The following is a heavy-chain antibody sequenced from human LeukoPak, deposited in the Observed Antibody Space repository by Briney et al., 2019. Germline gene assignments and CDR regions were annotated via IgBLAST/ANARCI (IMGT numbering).Heavy chain of an antibody. D-gene: IGHD1-26*01. V-gene: IGHV3-53*01. CDR1: GFTVSSNY. J-gene: IGHJ4*02. Sequence: PGGSLRLSCGASGFTVSSNYMSWVRQAPGKGLEWVSVIYSGGSTYYADSVKGRFTISRDNSKNTLYLQMNSLRAEDTAVYYCARDGSGSYSFDYWGQGTLVTVSS. CDR3: ARDGSGSYSFDY. CDR2: IYSGGST.